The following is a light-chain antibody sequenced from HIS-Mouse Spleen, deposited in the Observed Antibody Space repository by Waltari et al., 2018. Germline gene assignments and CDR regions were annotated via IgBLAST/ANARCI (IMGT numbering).Light chain of an antibody. J-gene: IGLJ2*01. CDR3: QVWDRSSDHVV. CDR1: NIGSKS. V-gene: IGLV3-21*03. Sequence: SYVLTQPPSVSVAPGKTARITCGGNNIGSKSVHWYQQKPGQAPVLVVYDDSDRSSGIPERFSGANAGHTATLTVSRVEAGDEADDYCQVWDRSSDHVVFGGGTKLTVL. CDR2: DDS.